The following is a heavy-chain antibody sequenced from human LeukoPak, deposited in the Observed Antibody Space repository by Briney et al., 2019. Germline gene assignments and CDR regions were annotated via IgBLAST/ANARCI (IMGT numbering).Heavy chain of an antibody. CDR1: GDSISSSY. J-gene: IGHJ4*02. CDR2: VHYTGKT. Sequence: SETLSLTCTVSGDSISSSYWSWIRQPPGRRLEWVGYVHYTGKTNYNPSLNNRATISVDMSKNQFSLTLTSVTLADTAVYYCARGYYDRSGSSNPFDSWGQGTLVTVSA. CDR3: ARGYYDRSGSSNPFDS. D-gene: IGHD3-22*01. V-gene: IGHV4-59*01.